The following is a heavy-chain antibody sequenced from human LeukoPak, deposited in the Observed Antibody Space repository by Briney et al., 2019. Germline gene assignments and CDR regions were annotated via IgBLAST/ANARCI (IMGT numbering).Heavy chain of an antibody. J-gene: IGHJ4*02. CDR1: GFTFSNSA. D-gene: IGHD6-19*01. CDR3: ARSIAVAGYYFDY. CDR2: ISGSGGST. V-gene: IGHV3-23*01. Sequence: PGGSLRLSCAASGFTFSNSAMSWVRQAPGKGLEWVSTISGSGGSTYYADSVKGRFTISRDNSKNTLYLQMNSLRAEDTAVYYCARSIAVAGYYFDYWGQGTLVTVSS.